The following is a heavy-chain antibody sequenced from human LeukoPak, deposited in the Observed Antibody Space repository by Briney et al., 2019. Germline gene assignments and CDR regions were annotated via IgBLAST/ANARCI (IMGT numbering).Heavy chain of an antibody. J-gene: IGHJ6*02. CDR3: AGLQTYYYYGMDV. CDR2: IIPIFGTA. V-gene: IGHV1-69*01. Sequence: ASVQVSCKASGGTFSSYAISWVRQAPGQGLEWMGGIIPIFGTANYAQKFQGRVTITADESTSTAYMELSSLRSEDTAVYYCAGLQTYYYYGMDVWGQGTTVTASS. CDR1: GGTFSSYA.